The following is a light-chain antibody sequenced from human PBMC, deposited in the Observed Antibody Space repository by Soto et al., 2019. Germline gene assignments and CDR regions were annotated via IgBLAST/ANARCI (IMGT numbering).Light chain of an antibody. V-gene: IGKV1-39*01. J-gene: IGKJ1*01. CDR3: QQSYSTPRT. CDR1: QTISSY. Sequence: DIQMTQSPSSLSASVGDRVSITCRASQTISSYLNWYQQKPGKAPKLLIYTASTLQSGVPSRFSGSGSGTDFTLTISSLQSEDFATYYCQQSYSTPRTFGQGTKVDIK. CDR2: TAS.